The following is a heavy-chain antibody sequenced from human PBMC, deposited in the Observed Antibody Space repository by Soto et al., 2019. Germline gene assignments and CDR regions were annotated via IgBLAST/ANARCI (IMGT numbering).Heavy chain of an antibody. V-gene: IGHV3-23*01. CDR2: ISGTGAST. CDR3: AKGSGSYSGSFDY. D-gene: IGHD1-26*01. J-gene: IGHJ4*02. Sequence: PGGSLRLSCVASGCAFSNYAMSWVRQAPGKGLEWVSIISGTGASTYYADSVKGRFTISRDSSKNTVYLQMNSLRAEDTAVYYCAKGSGSYSGSFDYWGQGTLVTV. CDR1: GCAFSNYA.